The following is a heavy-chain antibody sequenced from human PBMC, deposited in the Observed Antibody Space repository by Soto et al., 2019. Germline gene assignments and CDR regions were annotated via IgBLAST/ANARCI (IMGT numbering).Heavy chain of an antibody. CDR3: ARIPGYYGSQSYTYFDY. V-gene: IGHV2-70*01. CDR2: INWDDDK. Sequence: SGPTREPTQTLTLTCTFSGFSLSTRAMCVSWIRQSPGKALEWLALINWDDDKYYNTSLKTRLTISKDTSKNQVVLTMTNMDPVDTATYYCARIPGYYGSQSYTYFDYWGPGTLVTVSS. CDR1: GFSLSTRAMC. D-gene: IGHD3-10*01. J-gene: IGHJ4*02.